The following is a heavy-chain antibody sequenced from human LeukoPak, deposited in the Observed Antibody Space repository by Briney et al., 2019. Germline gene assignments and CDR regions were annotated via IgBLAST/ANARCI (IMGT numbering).Heavy chain of an antibody. V-gene: IGHV3-30-3*01. CDR1: GFTFSSYA. Sequence: GGSLRLSCAASGFTFSSYAMHWVRQAPGKGLEWVAVISYDGSNKYYADSVKGRFTISRDNSKNTLYLQMNSLRAEGTAVYYCAREFLQLTVDYWGQGTLVTVSS. CDR3: AREFLQLTVDY. J-gene: IGHJ4*02. CDR2: ISYDGSNK. D-gene: IGHD2-2*01.